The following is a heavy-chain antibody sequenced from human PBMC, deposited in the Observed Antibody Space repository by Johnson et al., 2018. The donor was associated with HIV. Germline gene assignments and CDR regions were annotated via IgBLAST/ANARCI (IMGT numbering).Heavy chain of an antibody. CDR2: IYSGGST. CDR1: GFTVSSNY. V-gene: IGHV3-66*02. Sequence: QLVESGGGLVQPGGSLRLSCAASGFTVSSNYMSWVRQAPGKGLEWVSVIYSGGSTYYADSVKGRFTISRDNSKNTLYLQMNSLRAEDTAVYYCAKVRRAYYEDAFDIWGQGTMVTVSS. D-gene: IGHD3-22*01. CDR3: AKVRRAYYEDAFDI. J-gene: IGHJ3*02.